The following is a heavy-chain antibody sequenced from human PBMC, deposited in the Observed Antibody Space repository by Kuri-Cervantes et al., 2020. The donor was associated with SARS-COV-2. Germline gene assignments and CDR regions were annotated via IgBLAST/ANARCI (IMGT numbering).Heavy chain of an antibody. CDR1: GFTFSSYW. CDR3: AREPHIVPAAIYYYYYYGMDV. V-gene: IGHV3-74*01. Sequence: ETLSLTCAASGFTFSSYWMHWVRQAPGKGLGWVSRINSDGSSTSYADSVKGRFTISRDNAKNTLYLQMNSLRAEDTAVYYCAREPHIVPAAIYYYYYYGMDVWGQGTTVTVSS. J-gene: IGHJ6*02. D-gene: IGHD2-2*01. CDR2: INSDGSST.